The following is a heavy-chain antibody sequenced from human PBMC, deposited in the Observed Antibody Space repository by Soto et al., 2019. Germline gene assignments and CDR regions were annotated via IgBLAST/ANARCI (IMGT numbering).Heavy chain of an antibody. CDR1: GGSFSGYY. CDR3: ARGPREQYQLKGCYMDV. J-gene: IGHJ6*03. CDR2: INHSGST. V-gene: IGHV4-34*01. Sequence: QVQLQQWGAGLLRPSETLSLTCAVYGGSFSGYYWSWIRQPPGKGLEWIGEINHSGSTNYNPSLKSRVTISVDTFKNQFSLKLSSVTAADTAVYYCARGPREQYQLKGCYMDVWGKGTTVTVSS. D-gene: IGHD2-2*01.